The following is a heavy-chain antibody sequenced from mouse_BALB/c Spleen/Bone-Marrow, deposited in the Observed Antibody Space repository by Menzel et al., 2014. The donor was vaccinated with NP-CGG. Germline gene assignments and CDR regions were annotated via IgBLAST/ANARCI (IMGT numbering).Heavy chain of an antibody. Sequence: EVQGVESGGGLVQPGGSLKLSCAASGFDFSRYWMSWVRQAPGKGLEWIGEINPDSSTINYTPSLKDKFIISRDNAKNTLYLQMSKVRSEDTALYYCARLSYYGRFAYWGQGTLVTASA. V-gene: IGHV4-1*02. CDR3: ARLSYYGRFAY. D-gene: IGHD1-1*01. CDR1: GFDFSRYW. CDR2: INPDSSTI. J-gene: IGHJ3*01.